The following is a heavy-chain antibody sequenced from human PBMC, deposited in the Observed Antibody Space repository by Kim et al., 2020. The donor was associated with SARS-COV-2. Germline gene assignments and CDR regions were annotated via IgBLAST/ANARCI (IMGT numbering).Heavy chain of an antibody. CDR1: GFTFSNSP. CDR2: IDGRGATT. CDR3: AKSGKLDY. V-gene: IGHV3-23*01. J-gene: IGHJ4*02. Sequence: GGSLRLSCAASGFTFSNSPMSWVRQAPGKGLEWVSTIDGRGATTYYPGSVKGRFTISRDNSKNTLYLQMDNLRAEDTAVYFCAKSGKLDYWGQGTLVTVSS. D-gene: IGHD5-12*01.